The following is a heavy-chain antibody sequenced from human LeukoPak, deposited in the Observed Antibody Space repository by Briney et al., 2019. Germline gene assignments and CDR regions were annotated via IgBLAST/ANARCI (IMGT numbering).Heavy chain of an antibody. CDR2: IYYSGST. CDR3: ARDSPDRWSYDYVWGSYRFDAFDI. Sequence: SETLSLTCTVSGGSISSYYWSWIRQPPGKGLEWIGYIYYSGSTNYNPSLKSRVTISVDTSKNQFSLKLSSVTAADTAVYYCARDSPDRWSYDYVWGSYRFDAFDIWGQGTMVTVSS. D-gene: IGHD3-16*02. J-gene: IGHJ3*02. CDR1: GGSISSYY. V-gene: IGHV4-59*01.